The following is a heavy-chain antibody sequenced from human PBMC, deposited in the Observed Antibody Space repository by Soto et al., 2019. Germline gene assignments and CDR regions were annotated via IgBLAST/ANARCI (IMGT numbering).Heavy chain of an antibody. Sequence: EVQLLESGGGLVQPGGSLRVSCAASGFTFSNFAMKWVRQAPGKGLQWVSSISATGFSTYYADSVKGRFTVSRDNSKNTLFLQMDSLSAEDSDVYYCAKDINFWNSYSELWGQGTLVTVSS. CDR1: GFTFSNFA. J-gene: IGHJ4*02. CDR3: AKDINFWNSYSEL. CDR2: ISATGFST. D-gene: IGHD3-3*01. V-gene: IGHV3-23*01.